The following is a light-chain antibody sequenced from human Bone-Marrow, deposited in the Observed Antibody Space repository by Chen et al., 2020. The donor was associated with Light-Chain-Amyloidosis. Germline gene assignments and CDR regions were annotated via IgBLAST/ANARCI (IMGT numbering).Light chain of an antibody. CDR3: QQRYSLPLT. Sequence: DIRMTQFPSSLSASVGDKITISCRTSHHIENYLNWYQQKPGTAPKLLIFLASRLQRGVPSRFSGRGSGTSFPLTIDNLHPVDFATYYCQQRYSLPLTFGGWTKV. CDR2: LAS. CDR1: HHIENY. V-gene: IGKV1-39*01. J-gene: IGKJ4*02.